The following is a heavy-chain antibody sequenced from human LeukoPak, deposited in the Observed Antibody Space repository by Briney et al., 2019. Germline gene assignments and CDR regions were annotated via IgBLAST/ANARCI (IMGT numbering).Heavy chain of an antibody. CDR2: IATDGGER. CDR3: ARARGDSSPASRYFDY. J-gene: IGHJ4*02. CDR1: GFSFSYYV. Sequence: GGSLRLSCAGSGFSFSYYVMHWVRQAPGKGLEWVALIATDGGERYYADSVKGRFTISRDNSKNTLYVQMNSLRPEDTAINYCARARGDSSPASRYFDYWGQGAPVTVSS. D-gene: IGHD5-18*01. V-gene: IGHV3-30-3*01.